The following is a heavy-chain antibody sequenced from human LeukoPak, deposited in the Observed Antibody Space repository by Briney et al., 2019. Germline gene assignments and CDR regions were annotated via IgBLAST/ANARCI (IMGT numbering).Heavy chain of an antibody. CDR3: AKEYPYYIDY. CDR1: GFTFSSYS. Sequence: GESLRLSCAASGFTFSSYSMNWVRQAPGKGLEWVSSISSISYIYYADSVKGRFTISRDNSKNTLYLQMNSLRAEDTAVYYCAKEYPYYIDYWGQGTLVTVSS. J-gene: IGHJ4*02. CDR2: ISSISYI. D-gene: IGHD2-2*01. V-gene: IGHV3-21*01.